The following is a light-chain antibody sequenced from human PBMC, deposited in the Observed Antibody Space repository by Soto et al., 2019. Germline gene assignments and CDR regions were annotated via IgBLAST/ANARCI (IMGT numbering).Light chain of an antibody. CDR2: KAS. V-gene: IGKV1-5*03. CDR1: QSISSS. CDR3: QQYNSYSWT. J-gene: IGKJ1*01. Sequence: DIHMTRSPCTLCASVGDRVAITCRASQSISSSLAWYQQKPGKAPNLLIYKASSLESGVPSRFSGSGSGTEFTLTISGLQPDDFAAYYCQQYNSYSWTFGQGTKVDIK.